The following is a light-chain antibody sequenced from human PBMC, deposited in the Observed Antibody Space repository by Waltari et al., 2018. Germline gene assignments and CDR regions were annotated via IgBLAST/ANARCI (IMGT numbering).Light chain of an antibody. CDR2: WAS. V-gene: IGKV4-1*01. J-gene: IGKJ4*01. Sequence: DVVMTQSPDFLAVSLGERATIHCKSSQSLFYSSNNKNYFAWYQQKPGQPPKLLIYWASTRESGVPDRFSGSGSGTEFTLTISSLQAEDVAIYFCQQYYITPLSFGGGTRVEIK. CDR3: QQYYITPLS. CDR1: QSLFYSSNNKNY.